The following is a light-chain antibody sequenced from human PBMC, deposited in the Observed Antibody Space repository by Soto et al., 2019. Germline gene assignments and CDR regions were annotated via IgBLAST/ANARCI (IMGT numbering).Light chain of an antibody. Sequence: EIMLTQSPGTLSLSPGERATLSCRASQSLTNSFIAWYQQKPGQAPRLLIYDTSSRATGIPDRFSGSGSGTDFTLTISRLEPEDFAVFFCQQYGTSEIIFGQGRRLEIK. CDR1: QSLTNSF. J-gene: IGKJ5*01. CDR2: DTS. CDR3: QQYGTSEII. V-gene: IGKV3-20*01.